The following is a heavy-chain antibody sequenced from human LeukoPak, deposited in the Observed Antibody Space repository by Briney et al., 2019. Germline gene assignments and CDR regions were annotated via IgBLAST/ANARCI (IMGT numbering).Heavy chain of an antibody. CDR3: AKDLLAVAGIFDY. Sequence: GGSLRLSCAASGFTFSDYAMNWARQAPGKGLEWVSFMNSDGSTIHYAESVKGRFTISRDNSKNTLYLQMNSLRAEDTAVYYCAKDLLAVAGIFDYWGQGTLVTVSS. D-gene: IGHD6-19*01. V-gene: IGHV3-48*01. CDR2: MNSDGSTI. CDR1: GFTFSDYA. J-gene: IGHJ4*02.